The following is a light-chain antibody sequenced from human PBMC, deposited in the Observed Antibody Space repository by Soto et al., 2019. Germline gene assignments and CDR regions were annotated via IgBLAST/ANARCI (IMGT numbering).Light chain of an antibody. CDR3: PRDS. CDR1: QSISSNS. V-gene: IGKV3-20*01. J-gene: IGKJ2*03. CDR2: AAS. Sequence: EIVLTQSPGTLPLSPGERATLSCRVSQSISSNSLAWYQQKPGQAPRLLTYAASSRPTGIPDRFSGSGSGTDFTRTISRLEPEDFSVYYCPRDSFGQGTKREIK.